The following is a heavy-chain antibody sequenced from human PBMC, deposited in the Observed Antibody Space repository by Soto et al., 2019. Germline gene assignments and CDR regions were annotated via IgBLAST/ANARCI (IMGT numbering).Heavy chain of an antibody. D-gene: IGHD5-12*01. CDR2: ISSSGSTI. J-gene: IGHJ6*03. V-gene: IGHV3-48*04. CDR1: GFTFSSYS. CDR3: ARDFMGWLRGDGPRYYMDV. Sequence: PGGSLRLSCAASGFTFSSYSMNWVRQAPGKGLEWVSYISSSGSTIYYADSVKGRFTISRDNAKNSLYLQMNSLRAEDTAVYYCARDFMGWLRGDGPRYYMDVWGKGTTVTVSS.